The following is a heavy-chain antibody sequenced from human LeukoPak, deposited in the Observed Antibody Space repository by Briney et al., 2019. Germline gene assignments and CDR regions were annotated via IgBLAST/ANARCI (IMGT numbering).Heavy chain of an antibody. J-gene: IGHJ3*02. V-gene: IGHV4-39*07. CDR3: ARGAMDAFDI. CDR2: IYYSGTT. CDR1: GGSISSRSYY. Sequence: SETLSLTCTVSGGSISSRSYYWGWIRQPPGKGLEWVANIYYSGTTYSNPSLRSRVTISLDTSTNQFSVKLSSLTAADTAVYYCARGAMDAFDIWGQGTMVTVSS.